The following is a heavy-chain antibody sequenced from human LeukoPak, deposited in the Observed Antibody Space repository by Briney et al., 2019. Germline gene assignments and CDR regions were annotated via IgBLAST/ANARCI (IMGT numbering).Heavy chain of an antibody. CDR1: GFTFSSYA. D-gene: IGHD6-6*01. CDR2: ISGSGGST. CDR3: AKGPGSSSSPDY. V-gene: IGHV3-23*01. J-gene: IGHJ4*02. Sequence: GGSLRLSCAASGFTFSSYAMSWVRQAPGKGLEWVSAISGSGGSTYYADSVKGRFTISRDSSKNTLYLQMNSLRAEDTAVYYCAKGPGSSSSPDYWGQGTLVTVSS.